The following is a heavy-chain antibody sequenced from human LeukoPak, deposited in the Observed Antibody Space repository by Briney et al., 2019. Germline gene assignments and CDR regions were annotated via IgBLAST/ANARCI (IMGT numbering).Heavy chain of an antibody. Sequence: GGSLRLSCAASGFIFSSYGMSWVRQAPGKGLEWVSSISGSGGSTYSADSVKGRLTISKDNSKNTLDLQMNMLRDEDTAVYYCAKGVRGSWDYYYYMDVWGKGTTVTVSS. CDR1: GFIFSSYG. D-gene: IGHD5-12*01. CDR3: AKGVRGSWDYYYYMDV. CDR2: ISGSGGST. V-gene: IGHV3-23*01. J-gene: IGHJ6*03.